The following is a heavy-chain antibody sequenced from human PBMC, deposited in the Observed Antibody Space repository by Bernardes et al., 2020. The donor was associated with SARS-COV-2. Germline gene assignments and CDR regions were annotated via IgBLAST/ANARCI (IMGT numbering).Heavy chain of an antibody. V-gene: IGHV1-18*01. Sequence: VKVSCKASGYTFTSYGISWVRQAPGQGLEWMGWISAYNGNTNYAQKLQGRVTMTTDTSTSTAYMELRSLRSDDTAVYYCAREGYYYGSGSYPFDYWGQGTLVTVSS. CDR2: ISAYNGNT. D-gene: IGHD3-10*01. J-gene: IGHJ4*02. CDR1: GYTFTSYG. CDR3: AREGYYYGSGSYPFDY.